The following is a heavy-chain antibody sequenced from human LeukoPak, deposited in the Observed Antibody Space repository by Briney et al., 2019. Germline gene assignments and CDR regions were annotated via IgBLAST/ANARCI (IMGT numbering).Heavy chain of an antibody. CDR3: AREEEYYDFWSGYYGY. CDR2: IYSCGST. V-gene: IGHV3-66*03. Sequence: PGGSLRLSCAASGFTVSSNYMSWVRQAPGKGLEWVSVIYSCGSTYYADSVKGRFTISRDNSKNTLYLQMNSLRAEDTAVYYCAREEEYYDFWSGYYGYWGQGTLVTVSS. J-gene: IGHJ4*02. CDR1: GFTVSSNY. D-gene: IGHD3-3*01.